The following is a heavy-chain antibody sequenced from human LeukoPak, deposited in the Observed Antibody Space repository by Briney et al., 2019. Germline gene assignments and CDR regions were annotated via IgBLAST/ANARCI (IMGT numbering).Heavy chain of an antibody. CDR1: GFTFNNYA. CDR2: ISGSGEST. J-gene: IGHJ4*02. V-gene: IGHV3-23*01. Sequence: PAGSLRLSCEASGFTFNNYAMSWVRQAPGKGLEWVSGISGSGESTYYADSVKGRFTISRDNSKNTLYLQMNSLRAEDTAVYYCAKGYSSSWGFDYWGQGTLVTVS. D-gene: IGHD6-13*01. CDR3: AKGYSSSWGFDY.